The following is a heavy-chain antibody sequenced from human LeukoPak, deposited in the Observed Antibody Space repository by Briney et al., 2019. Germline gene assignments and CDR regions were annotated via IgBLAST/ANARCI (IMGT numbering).Heavy chain of an antibody. CDR1: GFTFSSYG. J-gene: IGHJ6*03. CDR2: IRYDGSNK. Sequence: GGSLRLSCAASGFTFSSYGMHWVRQAPGKGLEWVAFIRYDGSNKYYADSVKGRFTISRDNSKNTLYLQMNSLRAEDTAVYYCAKDRSDTAMVTNYYMDVWGKGTTVTISS. CDR3: AKDRSDTAMVTNYYMDV. D-gene: IGHD5-18*01. V-gene: IGHV3-30*02.